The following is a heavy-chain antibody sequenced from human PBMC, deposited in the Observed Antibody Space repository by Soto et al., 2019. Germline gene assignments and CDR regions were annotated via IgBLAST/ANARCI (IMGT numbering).Heavy chain of an antibody. CDR2: ISAYNGNT. CDR3: ARASHSGSYSPDDAFDI. CDR1: GYTFSSYG. Sequence: QVQLVQSGAEVKKPGASVKVSCRASGYTFSSYGISWVRQAAGQGLEWMGWISAYNGNTRSPQKFQGRLTMTTDTSTSTAYMELRSLRSDDTAVYYCARASHSGSYSPDDAFDIWGQGTMVTVSS. V-gene: IGHV1-18*01. D-gene: IGHD1-26*01. J-gene: IGHJ3*02.